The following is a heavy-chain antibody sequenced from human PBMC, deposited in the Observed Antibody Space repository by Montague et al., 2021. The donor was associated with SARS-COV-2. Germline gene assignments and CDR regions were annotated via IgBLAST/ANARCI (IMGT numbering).Heavy chain of an antibody. Sequence: SLRLSCAASGFTVSSNYMSWVRQAPGKGLEWVSVIYSGGSTYCADSVKGRFTISRDNSKNTLYLQMNSLRAEDTAVYYCARDSGPLYYYYYGMDVWGQGTTVTVSS. CDR3: ARDSGPLYYYYYGMDV. CDR1: GFTVSSNY. D-gene: IGHD7-27*01. V-gene: IGHV3-53*01. J-gene: IGHJ6*02. CDR2: IYSGGST.